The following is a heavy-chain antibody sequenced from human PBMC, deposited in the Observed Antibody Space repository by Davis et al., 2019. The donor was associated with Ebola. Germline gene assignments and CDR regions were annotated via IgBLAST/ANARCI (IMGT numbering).Heavy chain of an antibody. CDR3: ARRGSGSYYYYGMDV. Sequence: AASVKVSCKASGYTFTSYAMHWVRQAPGQRLEWMGWINAGNGNTKYSQKFQGRVTITRDTSASTAYMELSSLRSEDTAVYYCARRGSGSYYYYGMDVWGQGTTVTVSS. D-gene: IGHD1-26*01. J-gene: IGHJ6*02. V-gene: IGHV1-3*01. CDR1: GYTFTSYA. CDR2: INAGNGNT.